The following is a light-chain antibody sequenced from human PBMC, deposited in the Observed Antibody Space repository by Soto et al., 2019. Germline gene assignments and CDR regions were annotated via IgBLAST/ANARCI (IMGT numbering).Light chain of an antibody. CDR3: QQYGNSPIT. CDR2: GTS. V-gene: IGKV3-20*01. J-gene: IGKJ5*01. CDR1: ERIYSAY. Sequence: VLTHSPGTLSFSLGEIATLSFRASERIYSAYLGWYQQKPGQAPRLLIYGTSSRATGIPDRFSGSGSGTDFTLTISRLEPEDFAVYYCQQYGNSPITFGQGTRLEIK.